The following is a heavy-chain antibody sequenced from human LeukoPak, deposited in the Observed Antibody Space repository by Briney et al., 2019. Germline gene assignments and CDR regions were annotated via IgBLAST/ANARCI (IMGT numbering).Heavy chain of an antibody. CDR3: AVVDYAFWSGHTTGYFDY. D-gene: IGHD3-3*01. V-gene: IGHV1-18*01. Sequence: ASVKVSCKASGYTFTSYGISWVRQAPGQGLEWMGWISAYNGNTNYAQKLQGRVTMTTDTSTSTAYMELRSLRSDDTAVYYCAVVDYAFWSGHTTGYFDYWGQGTLVTVSS. J-gene: IGHJ4*02. CDR1: GYTFTSYG. CDR2: ISAYNGNT.